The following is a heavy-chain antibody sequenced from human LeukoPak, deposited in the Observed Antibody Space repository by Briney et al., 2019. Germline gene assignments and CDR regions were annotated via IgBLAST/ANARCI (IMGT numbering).Heavy chain of an antibody. CDR3: ARDRGSRWFGPIDY. Sequence: SGGSLRLSCAASGFTFSNYGMHWVRQAPGKGLEWVAVIWNDGKNDYHADSVKGRFTISRDNSKNTLLLQMNSLRAVDTAVYYCARDRGSRWFGPIDYWGLGTLVTVSS. CDR1: GFTFSNYG. J-gene: IGHJ4*02. D-gene: IGHD3-10*01. CDR2: IWNDGKND. V-gene: IGHV3-33*01.